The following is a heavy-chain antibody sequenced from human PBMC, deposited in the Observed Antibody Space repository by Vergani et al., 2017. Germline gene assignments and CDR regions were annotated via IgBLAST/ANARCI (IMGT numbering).Heavy chain of an antibody. V-gene: IGHV3-21*01. J-gene: IGHJ6*02. Sequence: EAQLVESGGGLVKPGGSLRLSCAASGFPFSSSSTNWVRQAPGKGLEWVSSISSSSRYIYYADSGKGRFTISRDNANKSLYLQMNRLRAEDTAVYYCARAYDILTGHYYYYGMDVWGQGTTVTVSS. D-gene: IGHD3-9*01. CDR3: ARAYDILTGHYYYYGMDV. CDR1: GFPFSSSS. CDR2: ISSSSRYI.